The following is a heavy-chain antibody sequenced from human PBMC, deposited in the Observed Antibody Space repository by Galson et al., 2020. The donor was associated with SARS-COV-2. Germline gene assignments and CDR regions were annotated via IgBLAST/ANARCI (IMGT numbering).Heavy chain of an antibody. Sequence: GESLKISCAASGFTFSSYGMHWVRQAPGKGLEWVAVISYDGSNKYYADSVKGRFTISRDNSKNTLYLQMNSLRAEDTAVYYCAKEGIGGYDFWSGYYTGSYGMDVWGQGTTVTVSS. V-gene: IGHV3-30*18. D-gene: IGHD3-3*01. CDR2: ISYDGSNK. CDR3: AKEGIGGYDFWSGYYTGSYGMDV. J-gene: IGHJ6*02. CDR1: GFTFSSYG.